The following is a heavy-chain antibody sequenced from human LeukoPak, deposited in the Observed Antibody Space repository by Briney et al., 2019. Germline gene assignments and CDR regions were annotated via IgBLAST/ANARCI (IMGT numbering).Heavy chain of an antibody. J-gene: IGHJ4*02. V-gene: IGHV4-34*01. Sequence: SETLSLTCAVYGGSFSGYYWSWIRQPPGKGLEWIGEINYSGSTNYNPSLKSRVTISVDTSKNQFSLKVNSVTAADTALYYCARDGRYFDYWGQGTLVTVSS. CDR2: INYSGST. CDR3: ARDGRYFDY. CDR1: GGSFSGYY.